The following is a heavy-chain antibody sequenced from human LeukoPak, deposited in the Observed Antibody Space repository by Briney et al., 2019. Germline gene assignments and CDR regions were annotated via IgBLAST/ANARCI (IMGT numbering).Heavy chain of an antibody. J-gene: IGHJ4*02. CDR2: ISAYNGNT. D-gene: IGHD1-26*01. V-gene: IGHV1-18*01. CDR1: GYTFTSYG. Sequence: ASVKVSCKASGYTFTSYGISWVRQAPGQGLAWMGWISAYNGNTNYAQKLQGRVTMTTDTSTSTAYMELRSLRSDDTAVYYCARDLGIVGATGIDYWGQGTLVTVSS. CDR3: ARDLGIVGATGIDY.